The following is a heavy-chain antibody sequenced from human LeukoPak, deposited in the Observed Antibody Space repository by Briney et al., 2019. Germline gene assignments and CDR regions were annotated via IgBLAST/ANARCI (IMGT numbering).Heavy chain of an antibody. CDR3: ARDGVLRQGSVGRMDF. J-gene: IGHJ6*02. D-gene: IGHD5/OR15-5a*01. Sequence: PSETLSLTCTVSGGSISYYYWSWIRQPPGKGLEWIGYIYYSGSTNYNPSLKSRVTISVDTSKNQFSLKLNSVTAADTAVYYCARDGVLRQGSVGRMDFWGQGTTVTVS. V-gene: IGHV4-59*01. CDR2: IYYSGST. CDR1: GGSISYYY.